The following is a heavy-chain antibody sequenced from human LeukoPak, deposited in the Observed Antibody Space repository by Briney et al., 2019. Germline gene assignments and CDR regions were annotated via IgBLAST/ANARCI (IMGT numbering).Heavy chain of an antibody. J-gene: IGHJ4*02. D-gene: IGHD1-1*01. V-gene: IGHV3-48*01. CDR1: GFPLSSYS. CDR3: VRVKGTYFDY. Sequence: PGGSLRLSCTASGFPLSSYSINWVRQAPGKGQEWISYISSSSSNISYLGSVQGRLTVSRDNERNSLFLQIDSPRAEDTAVYYCVRVKGTYFDYWGQGSLVTVSS. CDR2: ISSSSSNI.